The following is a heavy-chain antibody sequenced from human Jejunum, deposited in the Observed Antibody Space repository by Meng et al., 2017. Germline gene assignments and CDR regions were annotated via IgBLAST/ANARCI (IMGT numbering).Heavy chain of an antibody. V-gene: IGHV1-2*06. CDR3: AREGNYYGSGSSPLDS. CDR1: GYPFTGYY. CDR2: INPNSGGT. J-gene: IGHJ4*02. Sequence: QVPLVQAGAEVKKPGASVTLSCKTSGYPFTGYYVHWVRQAPGQGLEWMGRINPNSGGTNFAQKFQGRITMARDTSISTAYMGLTTLRSDDTAVYYCAREGNYYGSGSSPLDSWGQGALVTVSS. D-gene: IGHD3-10*01.